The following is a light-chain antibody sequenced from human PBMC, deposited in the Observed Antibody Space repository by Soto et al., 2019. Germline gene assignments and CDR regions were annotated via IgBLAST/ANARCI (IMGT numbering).Light chain of an antibody. CDR1: QSVNSI. CDR3: QQHNNWPRT. J-gene: IGKJ1*01. V-gene: IGKV3-15*01. CDR2: GGS. Sequence: EIVMTQSPATLSVSPGERATLSCRASQSVNSILAWYQQKPGQAPRLLIYGGSTRATGITARFSGSGSGTEFTLTISSLQSEDFAVYYCQQHNNWPRTFGQGTKVEVK.